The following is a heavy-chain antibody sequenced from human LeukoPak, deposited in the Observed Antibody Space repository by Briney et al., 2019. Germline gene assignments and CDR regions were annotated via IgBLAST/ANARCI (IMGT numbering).Heavy chain of an antibody. CDR2: ISWNSVSI. J-gene: IGHJ3*01. D-gene: IGHD3-10*01. V-gene: IGHV3-9*01. CDR3: AKVGVGYAFDV. CDR1: GFTFSSYS. Sequence: GGSLRLSCAASGFTFSSYSMNWVRQAPGKGLEWVSGISWNSVSIGYADSVKGRFVISRDNAKNSLLLQMNSVRAEDTAFYYCAKVGVGYAFDVWGQGTMVTVS.